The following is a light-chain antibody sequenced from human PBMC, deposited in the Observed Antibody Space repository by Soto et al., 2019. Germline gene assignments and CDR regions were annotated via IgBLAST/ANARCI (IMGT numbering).Light chain of an antibody. J-gene: IGKJ4*01. Sequence: EIVMTQSPATLSVSPGERATLSCRASQSVSNNVAWYQQKPGQAPRLLIYGEATRATGITARFSGIWSGPEFTLTLSSLQSEDFAVYYCQQYNTWSPLTFGGGTKVETK. CDR1: QSVSNN. CDR2: GEA. CDR3: QQYNTWSPLT. V-gene: IGKV3-15*01.